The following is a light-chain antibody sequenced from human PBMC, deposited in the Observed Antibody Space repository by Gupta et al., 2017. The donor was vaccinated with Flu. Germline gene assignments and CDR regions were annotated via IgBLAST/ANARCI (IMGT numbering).Light chain of an antibody. CDR2: KRS. J-gene: IGKJ2*01. CDR3: QHYSSHSRDT. CDR1: QIVHHW. Sequence: TGLSAYVGDRVTITCRASQIVHHWVAWYQQKPGKAPTLLIYKRSLLETGVASRFSGSGSGTEFSHTISSLQPDDSDTYYCQHYSSHSRDTFGQ. V-gene: IGKV1-5*03.